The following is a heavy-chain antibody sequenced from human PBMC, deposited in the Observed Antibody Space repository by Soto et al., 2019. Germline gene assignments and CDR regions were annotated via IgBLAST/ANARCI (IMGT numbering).Heavy chain of an antibody. CDR1: GFTFSSYA. J-gene: IGHJ2*01. Sequence: EVQLVESGGGLVQPGGSLRLSCAASGFTFSSYAMHWVRQAPGKGLEYVSAISSNGGSTYYANSVKGRFTISRDNSKNTLYLQMGSLRAEDMAVYYCARVDSSDLFLGAFLDLWGRGTLVTVSS. CDR2: ISSNGGST. D-gene: IGHD3-22*01. V-gene: IGHV3-64*01. CDR3: ARVDSSDLFLGAFLDL.